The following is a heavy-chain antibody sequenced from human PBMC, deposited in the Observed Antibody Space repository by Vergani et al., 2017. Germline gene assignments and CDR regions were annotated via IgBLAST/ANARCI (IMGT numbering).Heavy chain of an antibody. CDR1: GGTFSSYA. Sequence: QVQLVQSGAEVKKPGSSVKVSCKASGGTFSSYAISWVRQAPGQGLEWMGGIITIFGTANYAQKFQGRVTITADESTSTAYMELSSLRSEGTAVYYCARDRFYYGSGSYYNDEGGYFDYWGQGTLVTVSS. V-gene: IGHV1-69*13. J-gene: IGHJ4*02. CDR3: ARDRFYYGSGSYYNDEGGYFDY. D-gene: IGHD3-10*01. CDR2: IITIFGTA.